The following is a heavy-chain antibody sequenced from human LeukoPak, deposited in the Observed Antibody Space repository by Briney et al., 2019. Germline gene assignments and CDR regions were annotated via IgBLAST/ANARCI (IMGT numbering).Heavy chain of an antibody. Sequence: SQTLSLTCTVSGGSISSYYWSWIRPPPGKGLGWIGYIYYSGSTNYNPSLKSRVTISVDTSKNQFSLRLSSVTAADTAIYYCASVSYDTSLQHWGQGTLVTVSS. J-gene: IGHJ1*01. CDR3: ASVSYDTSLQH. CDR2: IYYSGST. V-gene: IGHV4-59*12. D-gene: IGHD3-22*01. CDR1: GGSISSYY.